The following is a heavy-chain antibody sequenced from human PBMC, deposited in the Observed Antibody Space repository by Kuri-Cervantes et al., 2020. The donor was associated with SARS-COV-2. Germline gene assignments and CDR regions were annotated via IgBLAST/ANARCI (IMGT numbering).Heavy chain of an antibody. CDR3: TTLIDY. CDR1: EFTFSNYW. J-gene: IGHJ4*02. Sequence: GGSLRLSCAASEFTFSNYWMTWVRQAPGKGLEWVGRVRGKANNYATAYAASVKGRFTISRDDSKNMAYLQMNSLKTEDTAVYYCTTLIDYWGQGALVTVSS. V-gene: IGHV3-73*01. CDR2: VRGKANNYAT.